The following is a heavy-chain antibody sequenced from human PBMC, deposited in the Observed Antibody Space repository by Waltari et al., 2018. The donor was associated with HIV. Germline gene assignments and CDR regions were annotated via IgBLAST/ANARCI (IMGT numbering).Heavy chain of an antibody. J-gene: IGHJ4*02. V-gene: IGHV3-7*04. CDR1: GFPFSRYW. Sequence: EVQLVESGGGLVQPGGSLRLSGAASGFPFSRYWMSWVRQAPGKGLEWVANIKQDGSEKYYVDSVNGRFTISRDNAENSLYLQMNSLRAEDTAVYYCARGGFYGSGSKVNWGQGTLVTVSS. CDR3: ARGGFYGSGSKVN. CDR2: IKQDGSEK. D-gene: IGHD3-10*01.